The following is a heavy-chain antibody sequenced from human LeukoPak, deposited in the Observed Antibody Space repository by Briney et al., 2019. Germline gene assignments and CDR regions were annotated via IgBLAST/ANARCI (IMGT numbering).Heavy chain of an antibody. CDR2: ISYDGSNK. V-gene: IGHV3-30*18. CDR3: ANDRFGAAGAAKVLDY. Sequence: PGGSLRLSCAASGFXFSTHGMHWVRQAPGKGLEWVAIISYDGSNKYYVDSVKGRFTISRDNSKNTVYLQMNSLRGEDTAVYYCANDRFGAAGAAKVLDYWGQGTLVTVSS. CDR1: GFXFSTHG. D-gene: IGHD6-13*01. J-gene: IGHJ4*02.